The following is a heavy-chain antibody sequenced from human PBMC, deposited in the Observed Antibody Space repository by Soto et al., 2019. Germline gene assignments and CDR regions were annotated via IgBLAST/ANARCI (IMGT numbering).Heavy chain of an antibody. Sequence: SETLSLTCTVSGGSISSSSYYWGWIRQPPGKGLEWIGSIYYSGGTYYNPSLKSRVTISVDTSKNQFSLKLSSVTAADTAVYYCARHIPLDAFDIWGQGTMVTVSS. D-gene: IGHD2-21*01. CDR2: IYYSGGT. V-gene: IGHV4-39*01. CDR1: GGSISSSSYY. CDR3: ARHIPLDAFDI. J-gene: IGHJ3*02.